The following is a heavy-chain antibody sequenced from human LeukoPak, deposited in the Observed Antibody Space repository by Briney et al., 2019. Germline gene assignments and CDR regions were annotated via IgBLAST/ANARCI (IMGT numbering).Heavy chain of an antibody. V-gene: IGHV3-53*01. Sequence: GGSLRLSCVGSGLTFSHNYMSWVRQAPGRGLGWVSVISPLSETYYVDSVKGRFTISRDNTKNTIYLQMNSLRVEDTAVYFCARGRPGRQAFDIWGHGTMVTVSS. CDR3: ARGRPGRQAFDI. CDR2: ISPLSET. D-gene: IGHD2-8*02. J-gene: IGHJ3*02. CDR1: GLTFSHNY.